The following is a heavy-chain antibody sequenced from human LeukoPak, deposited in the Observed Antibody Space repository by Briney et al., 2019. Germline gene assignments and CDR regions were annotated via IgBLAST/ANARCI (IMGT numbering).Heavy chain of an antibody. D-gene: IGHD3-3*01. J-gene: IGHJ6*03. V-gene: IGHV1-8*01. CDR2: MNPNSGNT. Sequence: GESLKISCKASGYTFTSYDINWVRQATGQGLEWMGWMNPNSGNTGYAQKFQGRVTMTRNTSISTAYMELSSLRSEDTAVYYCAREKGLWSGYLMDVWGKGTTVTVSS. CDR3: AREKGLWSGYLMDV. CDR1: GYTFTSYD.